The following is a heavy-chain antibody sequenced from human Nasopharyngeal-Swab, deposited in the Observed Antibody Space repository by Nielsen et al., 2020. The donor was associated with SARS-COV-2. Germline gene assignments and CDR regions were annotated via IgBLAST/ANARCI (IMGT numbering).Heavy chain of an antibody. D-gene: IGHD2-8*01. Sequence: GESLKISCAASGFTFSSYGMHWVRQAPGKGLEWVAVIWYDGSNKYYADSVKGRFTISRDNSKNTLYLQMNSLRAEDTAVYYCARELQEWSFGYYYYYMDVWGKGTTVTVSS. CDR1: GFTFSSYG. J-gene: IGHJ6*03. CDR3: ARELQEWSFGYYYYYMDV. CDR2: IWYDGSNK. V-gene: IGHV3-33*01.